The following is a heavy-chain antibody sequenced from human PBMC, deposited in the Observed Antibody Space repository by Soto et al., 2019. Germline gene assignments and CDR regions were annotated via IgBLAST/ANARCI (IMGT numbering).Heavy chain of an antibody. CDR1: GFTFSSYA. V-gene: IGHV3-33*08. Sequence: HPGGSLRLSCSASGFTFSSYAMHWVRQAPGKGLEWVAVIWYDGSNKYYADSVKGRFTISRDNSKNTLYLQMNSLRAEDTAVYYCARGPRIAVAGIFDYWGQGTLVTVSS. CDR3: ARGPRIAVAGIFDY. CDR2: IWYDGSNK. D-gene: IGHD6-19*01. J-gene: IGHJ4*02.